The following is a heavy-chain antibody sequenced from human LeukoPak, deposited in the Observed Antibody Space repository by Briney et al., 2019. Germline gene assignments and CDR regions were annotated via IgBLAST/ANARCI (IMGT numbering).Heavy chain of an antibody. D-gene: IGHD3-10*02. J-gene: IGHJ6*02. Sequence: GGSLRLSCAASFIFSTYAMNWVRQAPGKGLEWVSAISDSGGITYYADSVKGRFTISRDNSKNTLYLQMNSLRAEDTAIYYYAKASAVRGYYYYGMDVWGQGTTVTVSS. CDR1: FIFSTYA. CDR2: ISDSGGIT. CDR3: AKASAVRGYYYYGMDV. V-gene: IGHV3-23*01.